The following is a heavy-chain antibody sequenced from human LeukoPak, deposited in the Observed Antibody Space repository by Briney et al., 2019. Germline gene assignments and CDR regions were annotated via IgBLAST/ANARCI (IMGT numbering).Heavy chain of an antibody. CDR1: GFTFDDYA. CDR3: ARGFDY. J-gene: IGHJ4*02. CDR2: ISWNSGSI. V-gene: IGHV3-9*01. Sequence: GGSLRPSCAASGFTFDDYAMHWVRQAPGKGLEWVSGISWNSGSIGYADSVKGRFTISRDNAKNSLYLQMNSLRAEDTAVYYCARGFDYWGQGTLVTVSS.